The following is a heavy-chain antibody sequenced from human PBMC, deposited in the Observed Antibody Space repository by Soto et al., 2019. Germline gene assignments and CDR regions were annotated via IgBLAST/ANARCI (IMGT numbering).Heavy chain of an antibody. D-gene: IGHD3-9*01. CDR1: GGSFSGYY. V-gene: IGHV4-34*01. Sequence: SETLSLTCAVYGGSFSGYYWSWIRQPPGKGLEWIGEINHSGSTNYNPSLKSRVTISVDTSKNQFSLKLSSVTAADTAVYYCASRPRYDYDLLTGPADYWGQGTLVTVSS. CDR3: ASRPRYDYDLLTGPADY. CDR2: INHSGST. J-gene: IGHJ4*02.